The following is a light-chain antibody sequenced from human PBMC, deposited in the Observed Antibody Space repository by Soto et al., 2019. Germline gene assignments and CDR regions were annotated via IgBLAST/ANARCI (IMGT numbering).Light chain of an antibody. Sequence: QSVLTQPPSASGTPGQTIAISCSGGSSNIGSHTVNWYQQLPGTAPRLLIYSNTQRPSGVPDRFSGYKSGTSASLAISGPXXEYEXDYYCAAWXXXLXXVVFGGGT. J-gene: IGLJ2*01. CDR1: SSNIGSHT. V-gene: IGLV1-44*01. CDR3: AAWXXXLXXVV. CDR2: SNT.